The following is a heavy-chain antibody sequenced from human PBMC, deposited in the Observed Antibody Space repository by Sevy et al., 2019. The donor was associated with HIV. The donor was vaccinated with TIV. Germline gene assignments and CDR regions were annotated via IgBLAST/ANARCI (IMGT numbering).Heavy chain of an antibody. CDR1: GFTFDDYG. V-gene: IGHV3-20*01. CDR2: INWNGGST. D-gene: IGHD6-6*01. J-gene: IGHJ4*02. CDR3: ARHLQYSSSSPLDY. Sequence: GGSLRLSCAASGFTFDDYGMSWVRQAPGKGLEWVSGINWNGGSTGYADSVKGRFTISRDNAKNSLYLQMNSLRAEDTALYHWARHLQYSSSSPLDYLGQGTLVTVSS.